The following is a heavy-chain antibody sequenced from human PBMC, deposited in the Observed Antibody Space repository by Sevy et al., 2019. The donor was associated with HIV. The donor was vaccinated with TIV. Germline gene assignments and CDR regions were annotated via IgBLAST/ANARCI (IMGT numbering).Heavy chain of an antibody. D-gene: IGHD2-2*02. CDR1: GYTLTYYY. J-gene: IGHJ6*02. V-gene: IGHV1-2*02. CDR3: ARVVEPAGIDPYYYGVDV. Sequence: ASVKVSCKASGYTLTYYYIHWVRQAPGQGLEWMGWINPKSGGTNYAQKFHGRVTMTRDTSISTAYMELSRLRSDDTAVYYCARVVEPAGIDPYYYGVDVWGPGSTVTVSS. CDR2: INPKSGGT.